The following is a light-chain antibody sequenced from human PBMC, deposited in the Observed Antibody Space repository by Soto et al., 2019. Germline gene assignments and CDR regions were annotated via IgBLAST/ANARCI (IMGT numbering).Light chain of an antibody. V-gene: IGKV3-11*01. CDR2: DAS. Sequence: PGERVTISCRASPSVSNYLAWYQQKPGQAPRLLIYDASNGATGIPVSFSGSGSGTDFTLTIRSLEPEDFALYYCQQRSSWPIFGQGTRLEIK. CDR3: QQRSSWPI. J-gene: IGKJ5*01. CDR1: PSVSNY.